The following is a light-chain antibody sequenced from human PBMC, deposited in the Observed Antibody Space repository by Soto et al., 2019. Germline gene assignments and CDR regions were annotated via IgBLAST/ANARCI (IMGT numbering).Light chain of an antibody. CDR1: RNIERW. J-gene: IGKJ1*01. Sequence: DIQMTQSPSTLSASLGARVTITCRASRNIERWLAWYQQKPGKAPRLLIYDASNRATGIPARFSGSGSGTDFTLTSSSLEHEDSAVYYCQQNLGVHTFGQGTKVEIK. V-gene: IGKV1-5*01. CDR3: QQNLGVHT. CDR2: DAS.